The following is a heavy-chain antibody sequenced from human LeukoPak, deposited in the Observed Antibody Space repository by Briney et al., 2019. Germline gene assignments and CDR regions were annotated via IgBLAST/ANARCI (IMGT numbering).Heavy chain of an antibody. Sequence: GGSLRLSCAASGFTFSSYWMHWVRQAPGKGLVWVSRINSDGSSTSYADSVKGRFTISRDNAKHTLYLQMNSLRAEDTAVHYCARDLRGVAARPGFYFDYWGPGTLVTVSS. J-gene: IGHJ4*02. CDR3: ARDLRGVAARPGFYFDY. CDR1: GFTFSSYW. CDR2: INSDGSST. V-gene: IGHV3-74*01. D-gene: IGHD6-6*01.